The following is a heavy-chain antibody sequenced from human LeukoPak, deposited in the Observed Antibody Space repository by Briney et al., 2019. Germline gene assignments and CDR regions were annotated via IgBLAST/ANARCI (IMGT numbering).Heavy chain of an antibody. CDR1: GYTFTSYA. D-gene: IGHD3-16*01. Sequence: ASVKVSCKASGYTFTSYAMNWVRQAPGQGLERMGWINTNTGNPTYAQGFTGRFVFSLDTSVSTAYLQISSLKAEDTAVYYRAREPVMAPGGWFDPWGQGTLVTVSS. CDR3: AREPVMAPGGWFDP. J-gene: IGHJ5*02. V-gene: IGHV7-4-1*02. CDR2: INTNTGNP.